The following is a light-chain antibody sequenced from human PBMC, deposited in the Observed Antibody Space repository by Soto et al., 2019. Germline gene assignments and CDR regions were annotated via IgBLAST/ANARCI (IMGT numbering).Light chain of an antibody. CDR1: QGLNRN. V-gene: IGKV3-20*01. Sequence: ETVLTQSPATLSVSPGETATLSCRTSQGLNRNLAWCQQQPGQAPRLLIYGASSRATGIPDRFSGSGSGTDFTLTISRLEPEDCAVYYCQQYGSSSCTFGQGTKVDIK. J-gene: IGKJ1*01. CDR3: QQYGSSSCT. CDR2: GAS.